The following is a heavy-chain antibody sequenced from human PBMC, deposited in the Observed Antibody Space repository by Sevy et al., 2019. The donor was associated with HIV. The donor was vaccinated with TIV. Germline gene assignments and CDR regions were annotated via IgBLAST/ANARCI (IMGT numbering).Heavy chain of an antibody. CDR3: ARDVPSPGDCSGGSCYSLDYYYGMDV. V-gene: IGHV3-30*04. CDR1: GFTFSSYA. Sequence: GGSLRLSCAASGFTFSSYAMHWVRQAPGKGLEWVAVISYDGSNKYYADSVKGRFTISRDNSKNTLYLQMNSLRAEDTAVYYCARDVPSPGDCSGGSCYSLDYYYGMDVWGQGTTVTVSS. J-gene: IGHJ6*02. D-gene: IGHD2-15*01. CDR2: ISYDGSNK.